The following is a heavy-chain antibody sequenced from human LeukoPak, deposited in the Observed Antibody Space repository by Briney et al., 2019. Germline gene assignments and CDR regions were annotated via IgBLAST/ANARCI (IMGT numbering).Heavy chain of an antibody. J-gene: IGHJ5*02. CDR2: VYYSGST. D-gene: IGHD2-15*01. CDR3: ARGGNCSGGSCYSDRGWFDP. V-gene: IGHV4-59*01. Sequence: SETLSLTCTVSGGSISSYYWSWIRQPPGKGLEWIGYVYYSGSTNYNPSLKSRVTISVDTSKNQFSLKLSSVTAADTAVYYCARGGNCSGGSCYSDRGWFDPWGQGTLVTVSS. CDR1: GGSISSYY.